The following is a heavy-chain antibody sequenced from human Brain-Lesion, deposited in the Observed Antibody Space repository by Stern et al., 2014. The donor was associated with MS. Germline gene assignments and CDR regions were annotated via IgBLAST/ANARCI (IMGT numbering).Heavy chain of an antibody. V-gene: IGHV3-21*01. J-gene: IGHJ6*02. CDR3: ARGYVEACYRGLDV. CDR2: ISKKTTYI. D-gene: IGHD2-15*01. Sequence: EVQLVESGGGLVKRGGALRLSCAAAGFSLSPYSVSWVRQAPGKGLEWVSSISKKTTYIYYAASVKGRFNISRDTAKNSVFLHMNGLVADDTAVYYCARGYVEACYRGLDVWGQGTTVTVSS. CDR1: GFSLSPYS.